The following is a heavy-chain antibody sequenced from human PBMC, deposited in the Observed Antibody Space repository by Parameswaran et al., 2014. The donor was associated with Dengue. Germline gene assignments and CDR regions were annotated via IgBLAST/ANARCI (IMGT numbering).Heavy chain of an antibody. D-gene: IGHD2-8*01. J-gene: IGHJ6*02. CDR3: ARVLRGMDV. V-gene: IGHV1-46*01. CDR2: INPSGGST. Sequence: WVRQAPGQGLEWMGIINPSGGSTSYAQKFQGRVTMTRDTSTSTVYMELSSLRSEDTAVYYCARVLRGMDVWGQGDHGHRLL.